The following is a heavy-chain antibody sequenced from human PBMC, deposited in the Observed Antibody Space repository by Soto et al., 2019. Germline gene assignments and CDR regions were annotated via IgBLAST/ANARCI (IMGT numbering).Heavy chain of an antibody. J-gene: IGHJ6*02. CDR2: ISYDGSNK. D-gene: IGHD4-17*01. CDR1: GFTFSSYG. CDR3: AKEVGTVSYPMGV. V-gene: IGHV3-30*18. Sequence: GGSLRLSCAASGFTFSSYGMHWVRQAPGKGLEWVAVISYDGSNKYYADSVKGRFTISRDNSKNTLNLQMNSLRAEDTAVYYCAKEVGTVSYPMGVWGQGTTVSVSS.